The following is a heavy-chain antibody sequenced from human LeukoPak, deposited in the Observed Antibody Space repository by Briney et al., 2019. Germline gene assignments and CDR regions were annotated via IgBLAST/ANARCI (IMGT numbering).Heavy chain of an antibody. CDR2: ISYDGSNK. Sequence: PGRSLRLSCAASGFTFSSYGMHWVRQAPGKGLEWVAVISYDGSNKYYADSVKGRFTISRDNSKNTLYLQMNSLRAEDTAVYYCARARSPHYYYGMDVWGQGTTVTVSS. J-gene: IGHJ6*02. CDR3: ARARSPHYYYGMDV. CDR1: GFTFSSYG. V-gene: IGHV3-30*03. D-gene: IGHD2-15*01.